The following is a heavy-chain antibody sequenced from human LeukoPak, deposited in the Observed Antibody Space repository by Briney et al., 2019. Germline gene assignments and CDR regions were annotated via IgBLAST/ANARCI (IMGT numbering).Heavy chain of an antibody. CDR2: ISGSGGGT. CDR3: AKEYTIFGVVPYIKS. D-gene: IGHD3-3*01. Sequence: GGSLRLSCAASGFSFSSYAMTWVRQAPGKGLEWVSVISGSGGGTYYADSVKGRFTISRDNSKNTLYLQMNSLRAEDTAVYYCAKEYTIFGVVPYIKSRGQGTLVTVSS. J-gene: IGHJ4*02. CDR1: GFSFSSYA. V-gene: IGHV3-23*01.